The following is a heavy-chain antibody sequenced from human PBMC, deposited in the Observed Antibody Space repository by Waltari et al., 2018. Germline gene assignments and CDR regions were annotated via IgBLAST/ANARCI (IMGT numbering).Heavy chain of an antibody. CDR1: GYSFTSYW. D-gene: IGHD5-12*01. CDR3: ASTKVRLATIDAFDI. CDR2: SYPGDSDT. Sequence: EVQLVQSGAEVKKPGESLKISCKGSGYSFTSYWIGWVRQMPGKGLEWRGISYPGDSDTRYSTSFQGQVTISADKSISTAYLQWSSLKASDTAMYYCASTKVRLATIDAFDIWGQGTMVTVSS. J-gene: IGHJ3*02. V-gene: IGHV5-51*01.